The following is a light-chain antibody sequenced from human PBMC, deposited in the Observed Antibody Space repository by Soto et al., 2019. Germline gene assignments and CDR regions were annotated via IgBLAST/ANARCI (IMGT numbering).Light chain of an antibody. CDR3: QQYDSSPRT. V-gene: IGKV3-20*01. J-gene: IGKJ1*01. CDR2: GAS. Sequence: EIVLTQSPGTLSLYPGERATLSCRASQSVSSSYLAWYQQKPGQAPSLLIYGASSRATGIPDRFSGSGSGKDFALTISRLEPEDFAVYYCQQYDSSPRTFGQGTKVEIK. CDR1: QSVSSSY.